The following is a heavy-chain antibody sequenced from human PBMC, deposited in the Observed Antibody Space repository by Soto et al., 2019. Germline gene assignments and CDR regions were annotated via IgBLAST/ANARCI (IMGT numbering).Heavy chain of an antibody. J-gene: IGHJ5*01. CDR2: IYYTGST. D-gene: IGHD3-3*01. CDR3: ARHNHWSGYYTGWFDS. V-gene: IGHV4-59*08. CDR1: GGSISSYY. Sequence: SETLSLTCTVSGGSISSYYWSWIRQPPGKGLEWIGYIYYTGSTHYNPSLRSRVTISVDTSKNQFSLKLDSVTAADTAVYYCARHNHWSGYYTGWFDSWGQGTLVTVSS.